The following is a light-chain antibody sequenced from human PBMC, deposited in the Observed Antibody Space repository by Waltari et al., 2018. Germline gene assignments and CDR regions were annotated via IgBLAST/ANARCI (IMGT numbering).Light chain of an antibody. Sequence: QSALTQPASVSGSPGQSITIPCTGTSSDVGGYNYASWYQQPPGKAPKLLIVDFTQRPSGVSDRFSGSKSGNTASLTISGLQAEDEADYYCASYPSTSIHVLFGGGTKLTVL. V-gene: IGLV2-14*01. CDR3: ASYPSTSIHVL. CDR1: SSDVGGYNY. CDR2: DFT. J-gene: IGLJ2*01.